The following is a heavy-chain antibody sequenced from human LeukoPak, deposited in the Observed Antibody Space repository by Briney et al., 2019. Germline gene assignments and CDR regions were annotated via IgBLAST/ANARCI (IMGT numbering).Heavy chain of an antibody. CDR3: AGGQWLVNWFDP. Sequence: GGSLRLSCAASGFTFSDSGMHWVRQASGKGLEWVGRIRSKANSYATAYAASVKGRFTISRDDSKNTAYLQMNSLRAEDTAVYYCAGGQWLVNWFDPWGQGTLVTVSS. J-gene: IGHJ5*02. D-gene: IGHD6-19*01. CDR1: GFTFSDSG. V-gene: IGHV3-73*01. CDR2: IRSKANSYAT.